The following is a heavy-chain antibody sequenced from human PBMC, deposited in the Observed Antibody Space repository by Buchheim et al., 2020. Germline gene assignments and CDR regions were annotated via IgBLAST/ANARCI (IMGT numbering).Heavy chain of an antibody. CDR1: GGSISSGSYY. J-gene: IGHJ5*02. Sequence: QVQLQESGPGLVKPSQTLSLTCTVSGGSISSGSYYWSWIRQPAGKGLEWIGRIYTSGSTNYNPSLKSRVTLSVDTSKNQFSLKLSSVTAADTAVYYCARDHWSGYLNWFDPWGQGTL. CDR2: IYTSGST. D-gene: IGHD3-3*01. V-gene: IGHV4-61*02. CDR3: ARDHWSGYLNWFDP.